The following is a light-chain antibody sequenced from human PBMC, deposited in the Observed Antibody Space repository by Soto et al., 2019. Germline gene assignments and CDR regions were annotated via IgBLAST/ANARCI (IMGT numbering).Light chain of an antibody. J-gene: IGKJ1*01. CDR1: QSISTY. Sequence: DIQMTQSPSSLSASVGDRVTITCRTSQSISTYLNWYQLKPGKAPKLLIYAASSLQSGVPSRFSGSAYGTDFTLTINSLQPEDSATYYCQQSYSTPPTFGQGTKVEIK. V-gene: IGKV1-39*01. CDR3: QQSYSTPPT. CDR2: AAS.